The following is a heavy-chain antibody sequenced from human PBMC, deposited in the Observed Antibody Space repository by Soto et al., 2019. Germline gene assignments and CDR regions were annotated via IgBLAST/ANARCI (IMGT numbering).Heavy chain of an antibody. V-gene: IGHV3-23*01. CDR2: ISAGGGST. Sequence: EVQLLESGGGLVQPGGSLRLSCAASGFTFSSYAMSWVRQAPGKGLEWVSGISAGGGSTYYADSVKGRFTISRDTSKNXXCLQMNSLRAEDTAVYYCAKDRVGGGSGRVYGMDVWGQGTTVIVSS. D-gene: IGHD3-10*01. CDR3: AKDRVGGGSGRVYGMDV. CDR1: GFTFSSYA. J-gene: IGHJ6*02.